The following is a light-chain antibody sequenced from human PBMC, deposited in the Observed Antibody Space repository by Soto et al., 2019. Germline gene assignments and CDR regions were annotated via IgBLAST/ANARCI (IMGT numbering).Light chain of an antibody. V-gene: IGKV3-11*01. Sequence: TQSPDTLSLSPGERATLSCRASQSVSSYLAWYQQKPGQAPRLLIYDASNRATGIPARFSGSGSGTDFTLIISSLEPEDFAVYYCQQRSNWPRTFGQGTKVDIK. CDR2: DAS. J-gene: IGKJ1*01. CDR1: QSVSSY. CDR3: QQRSNWPRT.